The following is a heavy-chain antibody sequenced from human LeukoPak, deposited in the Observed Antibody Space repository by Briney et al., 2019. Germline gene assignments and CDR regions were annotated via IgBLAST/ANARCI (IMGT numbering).Heavy chain of an antibody. V-gene: IGHV4-39*07. D-gene: IGHD3-10*01. CDR2: IYYSGST. J-gene: IGHJ3*02. Sequence: ASETLSLTCTVSGGSISSSSYYWGWIRQPPGKGLEWIGTIYYSGSTYYNPSLKSRVTISVDTSKNQFSLRLTSVTAADTAVYYCARSATSYFYYSGTPGAFDIWGQGTMVTVSS. CDR1: GGSISSSSYY. CDR3: ARSATSYFYYSGTPGAFDI.